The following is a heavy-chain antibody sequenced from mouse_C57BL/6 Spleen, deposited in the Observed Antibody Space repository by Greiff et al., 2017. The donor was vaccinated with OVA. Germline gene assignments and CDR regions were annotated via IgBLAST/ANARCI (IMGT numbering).Heavy chain of an antibody. Sequence: EVQLQQSGPELVKPGASVKMSCKASGYTFTDYNMHWVKQSHGKSLEWIGYINPNNGGTSYNQKFKGKATLTVNKSSSTAYMELRSLTSEDSAVYYCARRAYGGYGFDYWGQGTTLTVSS. CDR1: GYTFTDYN. D-gene: IGHD1-1*02. J-gene: IGHJ2*01. V-gene: IGHV1-22*01. CDR3: ARRAYGGYGFDY. CDR2: INPNNGGT.